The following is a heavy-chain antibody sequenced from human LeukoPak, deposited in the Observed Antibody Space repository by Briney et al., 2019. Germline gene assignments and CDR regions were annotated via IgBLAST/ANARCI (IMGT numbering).Heavy chain of an antibody. D-gene: IGHD3-22*01. Sequence: PGGSLRLSCAASGFTVSSNHVSWVRQAPGKGLEWVSVIYSGGSTHYADSVKGRFTISRDNSKNTLYLQMNSLRAEDTAVYYCARGYDSSGYYSAEYFQHWGQGTLVTVSS. J-gene: IGHJ1*01. CDR2: IYSGGST. CDR1: GFTVSSNH. V-gene: IGHV3-66*02. CDR3: ARGYDSSGYYSAEYFQH.